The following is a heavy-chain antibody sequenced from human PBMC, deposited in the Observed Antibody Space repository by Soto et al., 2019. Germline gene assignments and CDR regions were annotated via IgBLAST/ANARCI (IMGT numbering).Heavy chain of an antibody. D-gene: IGHD2-15*01. V-gene: IGHV3-23*01. CDR3: AKRPPMVAAISYYGMDV. CDR1: GFTFSSYA. Sequence: GGSLRLSCAASGFTFSSYAMSWVRQAPGKGLEWVSAISGSGGSTYYADSVKGRFTISRDNSKNTLYLQMNSLRAEDTAVYYCAKRPPMVAAISYYGMDVWGQGTTVTVSS. J-gene: IGHJ6*02. CDR2: ISGSGGST.